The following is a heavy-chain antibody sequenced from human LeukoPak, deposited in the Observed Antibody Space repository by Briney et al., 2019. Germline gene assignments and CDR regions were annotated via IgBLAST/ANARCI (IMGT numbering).Heavy chain of an antibody. D-gene: IGHD3-9*01. Sequence: TSETLSLTCTVSGGSISSSYWSWIRQPAGKGLEWIGRIYTSGSTNYNPSLKSRVTMSVDTSKNQFSLKLSSVTAADTAVYYCARDLMDYDILTGYYSHNWFDPWGQGTLVTVSS. J-gene: IGHJ5*02. V-gene: IGHV4-4*07. CDR3: ARDLMDYDILTGYYSHNWFDP. CDR2: IYTSGST. CDR1: GGSISSSY.